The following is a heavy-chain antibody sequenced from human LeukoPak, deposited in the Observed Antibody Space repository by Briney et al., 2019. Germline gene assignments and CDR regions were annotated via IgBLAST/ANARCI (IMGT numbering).Heavy chain of an antibody. CDR2: IIPILGIA. CDR1: GGTFSSYT. Sequence: SVTVSFKASGGTFSSYTISWVRQAPGQGLEWMGRIIPILGIANYAQKFQGRVTITADKSTSTAYMELSSLRSEDTAVYYCARGEYYYDSSGYSYGFDYWGQGTLVTVSS. V-gene: IGHV1-69*02. J-gene: IGHJ4*02. D-gene: IGHD3-22*01. CDR3: ARGEYYYDSSGYSYGFDY.